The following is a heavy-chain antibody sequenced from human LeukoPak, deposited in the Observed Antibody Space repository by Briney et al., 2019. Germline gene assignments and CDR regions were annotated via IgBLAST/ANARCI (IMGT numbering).Heavy chain of an antibody. J-gene: IGHJ6*02. D-gene: IGHD4-17*01. Sequence: GGSLRLSCAASGFTFSSYAMSWVRQAPGKGLEWVSTMSGSGGSTYYADSVKGRFTISRDDSKNTLYLQMNSLRAEDTAVYYCARVRYGELVVWGQGTTVTVSS. CDR3: ARVRYGELVV. CDR2: MSGSGGST. CDR1: GFTFSSYA. V-gene: IGHV3-23*01.